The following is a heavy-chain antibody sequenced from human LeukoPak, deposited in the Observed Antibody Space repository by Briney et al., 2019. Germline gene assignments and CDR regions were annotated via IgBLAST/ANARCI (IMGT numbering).Heavy chain of an antibody. D-gene: IGHD1-7*01. Sequence: GGSLRLSCAASGFTFSSYWMSWVRQAPGKGLEWVAVISYDGSNKYYADSVKGRFTISRDNSKNTLYLQMNSLRAEDTAVYYCAREGLELGLDYWGQGTLVTVSS. J-gene: IGHJ4*02. CDR2: ISYDGSNK. CDR1: GFTFSSYW. CDR3: AREGLELGLDY. V-gene: IGHV3-30-3*01.